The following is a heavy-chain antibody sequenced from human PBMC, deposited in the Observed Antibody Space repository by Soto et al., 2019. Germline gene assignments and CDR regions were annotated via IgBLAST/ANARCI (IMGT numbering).Heavy chain of an antibody. CDR2: IIPIFGTA. Sequence: QVQLVQSGAEVKKPGSSVKVSCKASGGTFSSYAISWVRQAPGQGLEWMGGIIPIFGTANYAQKFQGRVTITADESTSTDYMELSSLRSEDTAVYYCARGQIGLSNDVEWFDPWGQGTLVTVSS. D-gene: IGHD1-1*01. J-gene: IGHJ5*02. CDR1: GGTFSSYA. V-gene: IGHV1-69*12. CDR3: ARGQIGLSNDVEWFDP.